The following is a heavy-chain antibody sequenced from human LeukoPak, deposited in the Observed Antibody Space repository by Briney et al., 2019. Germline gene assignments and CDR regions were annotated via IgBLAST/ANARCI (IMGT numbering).Heavy chain of an antibody. CDR3: AREGKGDYGDYESY. CDR2: IYSGGST. CDR1: GFTVSSNY. D-gene: IGHD4-17*01. J-gene: IGHJ4*02. Sequence: TGGSLRLSCAASGFTVSSNYMSWVRQAPGKGLEWVSVIYSGGSTYYADPVKGRFTISRDNSKNTLYLQMNSLRAEDTAVYYCAREGKGDYGDYESYWGQGTLVTVPS. V-gene: IGHV3-66*01.